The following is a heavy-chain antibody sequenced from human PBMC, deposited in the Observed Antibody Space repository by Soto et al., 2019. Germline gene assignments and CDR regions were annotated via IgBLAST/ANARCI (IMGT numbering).Heavy chain of an antibody. D-gene: IGHD3-22*01. J-gene: IGHJ4*02. Sequence: SVRVSGKASGATFSPHSTRCVRQAPAQELNRMGRISPIFGTANDAQKFQGRVMITADESTSTAYMELSSMRSEDTAVYYCASAPYGNYYDSSGYSPLDHWGQGTLVTVAS. CDR3: ASAPYGNYYDSSGYSPLDH. CDR1: GATFSPHS. CDR2: ISPIFGTA. V-gene: IGHV1-69*01.